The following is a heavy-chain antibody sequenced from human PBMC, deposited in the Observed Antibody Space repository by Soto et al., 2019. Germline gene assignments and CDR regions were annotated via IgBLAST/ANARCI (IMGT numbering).Heavy chain of an antibody. D-gene: IGHD6-13*01. J-gene: IGHJ4*02. CDR1: GYTFSSYG. CDR3: ARSIAAAVDLDY. Sequence: QVQLVQSGAEVKKPGASVKVSCKASGYTFSSYGISWVRQAPGQGLEWMGWISAYNGNTNYAQKLQGRVTMTTDTSTSTAYRGVRSLRSDDTAVYYCARSIAAAVDLDYWGQGTLVTVSS. CDR2: ISAYNGNT. V-gene: IGHV1-18*01.